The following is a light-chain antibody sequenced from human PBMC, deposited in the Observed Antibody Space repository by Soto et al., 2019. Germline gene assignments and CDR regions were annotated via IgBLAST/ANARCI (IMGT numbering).Light chain of an antibody. CDR2: TAS. Sequence: DIQMTQSPSSLSASVGDRVTITCRASQTISTYLNWYQQMPGKAPKLLLYTASSLQSGVPSRFSGGGSGTDFTLTISSLQPEDFATYYCQQSYTTPRTFGQGPKVDIK. CDR3: QQSYTTPRT. J-gene: IGKJ2*01. CDR1: QTISTY. V-gene: IGKV1-39*01.